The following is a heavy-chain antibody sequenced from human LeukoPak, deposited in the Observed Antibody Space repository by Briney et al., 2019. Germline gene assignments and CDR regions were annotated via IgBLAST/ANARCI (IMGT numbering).Heavy chain of an antibody. CDR3: ARDLSDYYGSGRYRPIDAFDI. CDR2: INHSGSP. CDR1: GGFFSGYY. V-gene: IGHV4-34*01. J-gene: IGHJ3*02. Sequence: SGTLSLTCAVYGGFFSGYYWSWIRQPPGKGLEWIGEINHSGSPNYNPSLKSRVTISIDTSKNQFSLKLSPVTAADTAVYYCARDLSDYYGSGRYRPIDAFDIWGQGTMVTVSS. D-gene: IGHD3-10*01.